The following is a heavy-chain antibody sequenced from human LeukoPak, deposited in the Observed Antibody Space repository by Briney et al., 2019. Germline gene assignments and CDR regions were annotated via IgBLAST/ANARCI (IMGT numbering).Heavy chain of an antibody. CDR1: GGTFSSYA. J-gene: IGHJ5*02. CDR2: IIPIFGTA. V-gene: IGHV1-69*05. Sequence: SVKVSCKASGGTFSSYAISWVRQAPGQGLEWMGGIIPIFGTANYAQKFQGRVTITTDESTSTAYMELSSPRSEDTAVYYCAKHMLQQYSSHPFDPWGQGTLVTVSS. D-gene: IGHD6-19*01. CDR3: AKHMLQQYSSHPFDP.